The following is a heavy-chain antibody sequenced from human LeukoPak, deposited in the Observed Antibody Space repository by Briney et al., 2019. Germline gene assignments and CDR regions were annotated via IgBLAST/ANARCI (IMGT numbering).Heavy chain of an antibody. D-gene: IGHD6-19*01. CDR3: ARYTTAGYSSGWYGPSFDY. V-gene: IGHV3-20*04. CDR2: LNWNGDST. CDR1: GFTFDDYG. Sequence: GGSLRLSCAASGFTFDDYGMNWVRQAPGKGLEWVSGLNWNGDSTGYADSVKGRFTISRDNAKNSLYLQMNSLRAEDTAVYYCARYTTAGYSSGWYGPSFDYWGQGTLVTVSS. J-gene: IGHJ4*02.